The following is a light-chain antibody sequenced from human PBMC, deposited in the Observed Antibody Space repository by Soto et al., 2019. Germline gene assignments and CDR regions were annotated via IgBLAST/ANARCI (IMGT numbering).Light chain of an antibody. V-gene: IGLV1-44*01. J-gene: IGLJ2*01. Sequence: QSVLTQPPSASGTPGQRVTISCSGSSSNIGSNTVNWYQQLPGTAPKLLIYYNNQRPSGVPDRFSGSKSGTAASLAISGLQSEDEADYYCAAWDDSLNDVVFGGGTQLTLL. CDR2: YNN. CDR3: AAWDDSLNDVV. CDR1: SSNIGSNT.